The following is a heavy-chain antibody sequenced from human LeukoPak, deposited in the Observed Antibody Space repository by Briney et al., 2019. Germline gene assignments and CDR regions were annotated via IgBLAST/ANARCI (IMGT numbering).Heavy chain of an antibody. Sequence: RSETLSLTCTVYGGSFSGYYGSWIRQPPGKGLEWIGEINHSGSTNYNPSLKSRVTISVDTSKNQFSLKLSSVTAADTAVYYCARGKLGTLDYFDYWGQGTRVTLSS. D-gene: IGHD7-27*01. CDR1: GGSFSGYY. V-gene: IGHV4-34*01. CDR2: INHSGST. CDR3: ARGKLGTLDYFDY. J-gene: IGHJ4*02.